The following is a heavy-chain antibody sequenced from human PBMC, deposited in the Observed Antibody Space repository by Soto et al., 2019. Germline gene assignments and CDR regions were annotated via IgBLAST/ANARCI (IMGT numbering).Heavy chain of an antibody. J-gene: IGHJ6*02. CDR3: AKDRRELLGRYYYYYGMDV. CDR2: ISGSGGST. D-gene: IGHD1-26*01. V-gene: IGHV3-23*01. Sequence: PGGSLRLSCAASGFTFSSYAMSWVRQAPGKGLEWVSAISGSGGSTYYADSVKGRFTISRDNSKNTLYLQMNSLRAEDTAVYYCAKDRRELLGRYYYYYGMDVWGQGTTVTVSS. CDR1: GFTFSSYA.